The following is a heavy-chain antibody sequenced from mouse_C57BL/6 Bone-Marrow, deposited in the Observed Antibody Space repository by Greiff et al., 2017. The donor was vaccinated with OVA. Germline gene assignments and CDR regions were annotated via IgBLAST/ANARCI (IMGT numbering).Heavy chain of an antibody. Sequence: VQLQQSGAELVKPGASVKLSCKASGYTFTSYWMHWVKQRPGQGLEWIGMIHPNSGSTNYNEKFKSKATLTVDKSSSTAYMQLSSLTSEDSAVYDSARWDSNSCFFAYWGQGTLVTVSA. D-gene: IGHD2-5*01. CDR1: GYTFTSYW. CDR2: IHPNSGST. CDR3: ARWDSNSCFFAY. V-gene: IGHV1-64*01. J-gene: IGHJ3*01.